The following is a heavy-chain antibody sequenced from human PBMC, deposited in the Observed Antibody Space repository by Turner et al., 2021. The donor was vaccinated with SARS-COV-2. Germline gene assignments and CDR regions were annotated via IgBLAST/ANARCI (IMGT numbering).Heavy chain of an antibody. Sequence: QVQLVQCVAEVMKPGSSVDGSCNDARGTFSSYAISWVRQVPVQGLEWMGRIITFLGIASNAQKFQVRVRIAADKSTCTAYMELSSLRSEDTAVYYCAWAMVRGVNAFAEYFQHWGQGTLVTVSS. CDR2: IITFLGIA. D-gene: IGHD3-10*01. CDR1: RGTFSSYA. J-gene: IGHJ1*01. CDR3: AWAMVRGVNAFAEYFQH. V-gene: IGHV1-69*04.